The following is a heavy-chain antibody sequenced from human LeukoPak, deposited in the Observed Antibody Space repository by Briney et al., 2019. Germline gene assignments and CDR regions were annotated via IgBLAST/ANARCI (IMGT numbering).Heavy chain of an antibody. CDR3: ARVPTGGYYFDY. V-gene: IGHV3-53*01. Sequence: PGGSLRLSCAASGFTVSSNYMSWVRRAPGKGLEWVSVIYSGGSTYYADSVKGRFTISRDNSKNTLYLQMNSLRAEDTAVYYCARVPTGGYYFDYWGQGTLVTVSS. CDR1: GFTVSSNY. CDR2: IYSGGST. J-gene: IGHJ4*02. D-gene: IGHD1-1*01.